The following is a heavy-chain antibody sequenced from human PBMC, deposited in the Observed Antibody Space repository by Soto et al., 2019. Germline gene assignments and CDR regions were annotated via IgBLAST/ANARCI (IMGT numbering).Heavy chain of an antibody. V-gene: IGHV4-4*02. CDR1: GGSTSSITR. Sequence: SETLPLPSAVSGGSTSSITRWSWVRQPPGKGLEWIGEIYHSGSTNYNPSLKSRVTISVDKSKNQFSLKLSSVTAADTAVYYCARDRKWIQLDYYYGMDVWGQGTTVT. CDR2: IYHSGST. CDR3: ARDRKWIQLDYYYGMDV. D-gene: IGHD1-1*01. J-gene: IGHJ6*02.